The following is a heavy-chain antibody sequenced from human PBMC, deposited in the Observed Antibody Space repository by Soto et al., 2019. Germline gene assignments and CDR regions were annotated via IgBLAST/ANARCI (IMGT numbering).Heavy chain of an antibody. J-gene: IGHJ5*02. V-gene: IGHV4-31*03. D-gene: IGHD2-2*01. Sequence: QVQLQESGPGLVKPSETLSLTCTVSGDSISGGASFCSWIRQPPGKGLQWIANVYYSVSSYYNPSLKSRLTISVDTTKNQFSLQLKSMTAADTAVYYCAKLSCTSSTCYFPGWFDPWGQGTLVTVSS. CDR2: VYYSVSS. CDR1: GDSISGGASF. CDR3: AKLSCTSSTCYFPGWFDP.